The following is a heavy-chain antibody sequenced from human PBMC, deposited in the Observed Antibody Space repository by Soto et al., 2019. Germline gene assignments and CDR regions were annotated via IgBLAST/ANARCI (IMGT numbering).Heavy chain of an antibody. V-gene: IGHV3-48*02. J-gene: IGHJ5*02. D-gene: IGHD3-9*01. Sequence: EVQLVESGGGLVQPGGSLRLSCAASGFTFSSYSMNWVRQAPGKGLEWVSHISGSSGTIYYADSVKGRFTISRDNAKKSLYLQMNSLRDEDTAVYYCTRREATIVTGWFDPWGQGTLVTGSS. CDR3: TRREATIVTGWFDP. CDR1: GFTFSSYS. CDR2: ISGSSGTI.